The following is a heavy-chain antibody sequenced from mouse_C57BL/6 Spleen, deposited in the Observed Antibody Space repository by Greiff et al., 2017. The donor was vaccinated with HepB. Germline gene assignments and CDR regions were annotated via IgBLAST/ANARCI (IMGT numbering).Heavy chain of an antibody. J-gene: IGHJ2*01. CDR3: RISTLNA. CDR1: GYNIKDIY. Sequence: EVQLQQSGAELVKPAASLKLSCTASGYNIKDIYIHWVKQRPEKGLERIRRTDPANGNTKYDPKFQGKATITADTSSNTAYLQLSSLTSEDTAGYYCRISTLNAWGQGTTLTVSS. D-gene: IGHD5-2*01. V-gene: IGHV14-3*02. CDR2: TDPANGNT.